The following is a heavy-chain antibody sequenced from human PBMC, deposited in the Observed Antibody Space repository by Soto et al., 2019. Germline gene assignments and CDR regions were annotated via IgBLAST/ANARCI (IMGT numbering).Heavy chain of an antibody. CDR3: ARARSLGYCSSTSCPTWFDP. D-gene: IGHD2-2*01. CDR1: TLRFSDHT. J-gene: IGHJ5*02. V-gene: IGHV3-23*01. Sequence: XVCLRLSCTTCTLRFSDHTVSWVRQAPGKGLEWVSDINNSGHYTYYADSVKGRFTISRDNSKNTMFLQMNNLRVEDTAVYYCARARSLGYCSSTSCPTWFDPWGQGTLVNVS. CDR2: INNSGHYT.